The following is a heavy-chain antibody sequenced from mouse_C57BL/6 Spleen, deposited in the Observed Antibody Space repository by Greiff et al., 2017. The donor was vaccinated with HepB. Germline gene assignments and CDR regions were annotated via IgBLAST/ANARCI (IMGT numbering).Heavy chain of an antibody. CDR1: GFTFSNYW. Sequence: EVQLVESGGGLVQPGGSMKLSCVASGFTFSNYWMNWVRQSPEKGLEWVAQIRLKSDNYATHYAESVKGRFTISRDDSKSSVYLQMNNLRAEDTGIYYCTASYYAMDYWGQGTSVTVSS. V-gene: IGHV6-3*01. CDR2: IRLKSDNYAT. J-gene: IGHJ4*01. CDR3: TASYYAMDY.